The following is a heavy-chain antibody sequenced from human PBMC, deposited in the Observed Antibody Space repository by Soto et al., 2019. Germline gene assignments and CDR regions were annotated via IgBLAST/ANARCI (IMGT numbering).Heavy chain of an antibody. D-gene: IGHD2-2*01. V-gene: IGHV3-21*01. CDR3: STGAAMYNWFDP. CDR1: GFTFSSYS. Sequence: GGSLRLSCAASGFTFSSYSMNWVRQAPGKGLEWVSSISSSSSYIYYADSVKGRFTISRDNAKNSLYLQMNSLRAADTAVYYCSTGAAMYNWFDPWGQGTLVTVSS. CDR2: ISSSSSYI. J-gene: IGHJ5*02.